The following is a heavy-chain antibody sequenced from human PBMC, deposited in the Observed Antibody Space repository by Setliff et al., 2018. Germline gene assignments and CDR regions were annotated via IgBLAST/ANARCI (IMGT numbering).Heavy chain of an antibody. D-gene: IGHD3-3*01. V-gene: IGHV1-18*01. CDR2: INNYSFKT. CDR3: ASPRRDDLDTPFEPFDI. J-gene: IGHJ3*02. Sequence: ASVKVSCKASGYTFNNYGITWVRQAPGQGLEWMGWINNYSFKTTYSQKFLDRVTMSLDRSRNQFSLRLTSVTASDTAVYYCASPRRDDLDTPFEPFDIWGHGTMVTVSS. CDR1: GYTFNNYG.